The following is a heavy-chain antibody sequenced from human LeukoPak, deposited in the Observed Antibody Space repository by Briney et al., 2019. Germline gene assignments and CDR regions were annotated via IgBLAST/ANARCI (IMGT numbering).Heavy chain of an antibody. Sequence: GGSLRLSCAASGFIFSSYWMHWVRQAPGRGLVWVSRINSDGSSTSYADSVKGRFTISRDNAKNTLYLQMNSLRAEDTAVYYCARRVVVPAAPYYFDYWGQGTLVTVSS. J-gene: IGHJ4*02. CDR1: GFIFSSYW. V-gene: IGHV3-74*01. CDR2: INSDGSST. CDR3: ARRVVVPAAPYYFDY. D-gene: IGHD2-2*01.